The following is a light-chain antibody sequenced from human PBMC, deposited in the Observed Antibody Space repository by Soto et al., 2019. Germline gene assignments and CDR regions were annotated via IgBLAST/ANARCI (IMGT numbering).Light chain of an antibody. CDR3: QQYNTRRQIT. J-gene: IGKJ5*01. CDR1: QSISSN. CDR2: GAS. V-gene: IGKV3-15*01. Sequence: EIVMTQSPATLSVSPGERATLSCRASQSISSNVGWYQQRPGQAPRLLIYGASTRATGIPARFSGSGSGTEFTLTISSLDSEDFAVYYCQQYNTRRQITFGQGTRLEIK.